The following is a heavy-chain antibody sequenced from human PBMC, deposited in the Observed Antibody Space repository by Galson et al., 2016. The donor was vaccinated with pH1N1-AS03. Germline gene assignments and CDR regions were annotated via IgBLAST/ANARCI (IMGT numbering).Heavy chain of an antibody. CDR2: IYWNSEK. CDR1: GFSLNTNGVG. D-gene: IGHD1-1*01. CDR3: ARDFNWRIDY. V-gene: IGHV2-5*01. J-gene: IGHJ4*02. Sequence: PALVKPTQTLTLTCDFSGFSLNTNGVGVGWIRQLPGKPLEWLALIYWNSEKRYNPFLKGRLTITKDTSKNQVVLTMTNLDPVDTATYFCARDFNWRIDYWGQGTLVTVSS.